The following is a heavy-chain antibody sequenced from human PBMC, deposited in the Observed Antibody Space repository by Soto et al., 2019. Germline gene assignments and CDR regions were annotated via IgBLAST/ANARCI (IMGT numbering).Heavy chain of an antibody. CDR3: ATGDTAMDVYYYYGMHX. Sequence: GGSLRLSCAASGFTFSSYGMHWVRQAPGKGLEWVAVIWFDGSNKYYADSVKGRFTISRDNSKNTLYLQMNSLRAEDTAVYYCATGDTAMDVYYYYGMHXWGQGTTVTVS. D-gene: IGHD5-18*01. CDR1: GFTFSSYG. CDR2: IWFDGSNK. V-gene: IGHV3-33*01. J-gene: IGHJ6*02.